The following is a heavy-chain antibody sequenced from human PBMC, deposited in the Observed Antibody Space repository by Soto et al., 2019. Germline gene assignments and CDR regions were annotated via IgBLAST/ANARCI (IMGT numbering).Heavy chain of an antibody. V-gene: IGHV3-48*01. Sequence: PGGSLRLSCAASGFTFSSYSMNWVRQAPGKGLEWVSYISSSSSTIYYADSVKGRFTISRDNAKNSLYLQMNSLRAEDTAVYYCAIPYSGYEFDYWGQGTLVTVSS. D-gene: IGHD5-12*01. J-gene: IGHJ4*02. CDR3: AIPYSGYEFDY. CDR1: GFTFSSYS. CDR2: ISSSSSTI.